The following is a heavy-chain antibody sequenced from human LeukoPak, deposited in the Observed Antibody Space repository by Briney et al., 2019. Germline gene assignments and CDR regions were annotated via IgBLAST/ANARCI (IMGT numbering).Heavy chain of an antibody. V-gene: IGHV3-48*01. J-gene: IGHJ6*02. CDR2: ISTSSSTI. Sequence: GGSLRLSCVASGFTLSTYRMNWVRQAPGKGLEWGSYISTSSSTIYYADSVKGRFTISRDNAKNSLYLQMNSLRAEDTAVYYCARDLRYSSSFYGMDVWGQGTTVTVSS. CDR3: ARDLRYSSSFYGMDV. D-gene: IGHD6-6*01. CDR1: GFTLSTYR.